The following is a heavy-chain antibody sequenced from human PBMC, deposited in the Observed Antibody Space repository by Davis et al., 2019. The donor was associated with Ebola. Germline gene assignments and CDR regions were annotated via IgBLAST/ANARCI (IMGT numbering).Heavy chain of an antibody. J-gene: IGHJ4*02. Sequence: PGESLKISCAASGFTLSTYGITWVRQAPGKGLEWVSGMSGSGGSTFYADSVKGRFTISRDDSKNTLYLQMNSLRAEDTAVYYCAKWDGYGDYWGQGTLVTVSS. CDR3: AKWDGYGDY. CDR2: MSGSGGST. V-gene: IGHV3-23*01. CDR1: GFTLSTYG. D-gene: IGHD5-24*01.